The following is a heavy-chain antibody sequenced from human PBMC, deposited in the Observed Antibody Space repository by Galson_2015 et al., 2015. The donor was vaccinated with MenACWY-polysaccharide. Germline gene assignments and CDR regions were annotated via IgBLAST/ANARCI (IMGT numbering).Heavy chain of an antibody. CDR3: ARARSWSGYFAFDF. D-gene: IGHD3-3*01. Sequence: LRLSCAASGFPFSDSWMTWIRQAPGQGLEWVATIKQSGSEKYYVDSVEGRFTVSRDNAKNSLYLQMNSLRAEDTAVYYCARARSWSGYFAFDFWGQGTMVTVSS. CDR1: GFPFSDSW. V-gene: IGHV3-7*01. J-gene: IGHJ3*01. CDR2: IKQSGSEK.